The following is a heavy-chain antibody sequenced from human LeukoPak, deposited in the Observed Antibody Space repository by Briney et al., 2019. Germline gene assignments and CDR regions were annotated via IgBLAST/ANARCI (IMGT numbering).Heavy chain of an antibody. CDR1: GYTFTSYG. D-gene: IGHD3-22*01. Sequence: GASVKVSCKASGYTFTSYGISWVRQAPGQGLEWMGWISAYNGNTNYAQKLQGRVTMTTDTSTSTAYMELRSLRSDDTAVYYCARDISRPRSGTYYYDSSGYPGFDYWGQGTLVTVSS. V-gene: IGHV1-18*01. CDR2: ISAYNGNT. J-gene: IGHJ4*02. CDR3: ARDISRPRSGTYYYDSSGYPGFDY.